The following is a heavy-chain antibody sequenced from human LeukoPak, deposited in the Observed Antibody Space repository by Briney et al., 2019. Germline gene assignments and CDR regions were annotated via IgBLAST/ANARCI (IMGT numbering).Heavy chain of an antibody. V-gene: IGHV3-21*01. CDR1: GFTFSSYS. CDR3: ARDSPSHCSSTSCYSALAQDFDY. CDR2: ISSSSSYI. D-gene: IGHD2-2*01. J-gene: IGHJ4*02. Sequence: SGGSLRLSCAASGFTFSSYSMNWVRQAPGKGLEWVSSISSSSSYIYYAASVKGRFTISRDNAKNSLYLQMNSLRAEDTTVYYCARDSPSHCSSTSCYSALAQDFDYWGQGTLVTVSS.